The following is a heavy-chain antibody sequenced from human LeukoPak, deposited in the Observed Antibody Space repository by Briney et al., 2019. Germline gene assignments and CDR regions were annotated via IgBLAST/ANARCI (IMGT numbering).Heavy chain of an antibody. CDR2: IYYSGST. J-gene: IGHJ6*03. CDR3: ASGRRAAGPGRTYYMDV. Sequence: PSETLSLTCTVSGGSISSHYWSWIRQPPGKGLEGMGFIYYSGSTNYNPSLESRVTISVDTSKNQFSLKLSSVTAADTAVYYCASGRRAAGPGRTYYMDVWGKGTTVTVSS. V-gene: IGHV4-59*11. CDR1: GGSISSHY. D-gene: IGHD6-13*01.